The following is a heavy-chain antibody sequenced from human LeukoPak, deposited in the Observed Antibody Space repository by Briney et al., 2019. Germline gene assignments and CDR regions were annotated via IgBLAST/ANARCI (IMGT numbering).Heavy chain of an antibody. V-gene: IGHV3-23*01. CDR3: AKFLPTHIVVANYYFDY. CDR2: ISGSGGST. Sequence: GGSLRLSCAASGFTFSSYAMSWVRQAPGKGLQWVSAISGSGGSTYYADSVKGRFTISRDNSKNTLYLQMNSLRAEDTAVYYCAKFLPTHIVVANYYFDYWGQGTLVTVSS. D-gene: IGHD2-21*01. CDR1: GFTFSSYA. J-gene: IGHJ4*02.